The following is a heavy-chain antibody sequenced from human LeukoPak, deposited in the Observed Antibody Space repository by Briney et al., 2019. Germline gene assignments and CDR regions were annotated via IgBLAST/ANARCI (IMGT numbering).Heavy chain of an antibody. CDR3: ARQDTAMAWSYYFDY. J-gene: IGHJ4*02. V-gene: IGHV4-39*01. CDR2: IYYSGST. D-gene: IGHD5-18*01. Sequence: SETLSLTCTVSGGSISSSSYYWGWIRQPPGKGLEWIGSIYYSGSTYYTPSLKSRVTISVDTSKNQFSLKLSSVTVADTAVYYCARQDTAMAWSYYFDYWGQGTLVTVSS. CDR1: GGSISSSSYY.